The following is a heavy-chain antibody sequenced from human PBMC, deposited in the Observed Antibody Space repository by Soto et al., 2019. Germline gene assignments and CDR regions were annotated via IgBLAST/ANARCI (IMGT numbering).Heavy chain of an antibody. J-gene: IGHJ5*02. Sequence: ASVKVSCKASGYTFTSYAMHWVRQAPGQRLEWMGWINAGNGNTKYSQKFQGRVTITRDTSASTAYMELSSLRSEDTAVYYCAARRGFNCSSTSCYASGFDPWGQGTRVTVSS. D-gene: IGHD2-2*01. V-gene: IGHV1-3*01. CDR1: GYTFTSYA. CDR3: AARRGFNCSSTSCYASGFDP. CDR2: INAGNGNT.